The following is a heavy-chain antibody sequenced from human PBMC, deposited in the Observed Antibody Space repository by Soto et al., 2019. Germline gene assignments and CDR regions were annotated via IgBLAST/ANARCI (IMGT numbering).Heavy chain of an antibody. J-gene: IGHJ4*02. Sequence: QMQLQESGPGLVKPSETLSLTCTVSGGSISSSSYYWGWIRQPPGQGLEWLGTIYSLGNTYYNPSLKRRVTISVDKSKSQLFLELSSVTAPDTAVYYCARQIYDSSGYYYAYWGQGTLVTVSS. CDR3: ARQIYDSSGYYYAY. D-gene: IGHD3-22*01. CDR2: IYSLGNT. V-gene: IGHV4-39*01. CDR1: GGSISSSSYY.